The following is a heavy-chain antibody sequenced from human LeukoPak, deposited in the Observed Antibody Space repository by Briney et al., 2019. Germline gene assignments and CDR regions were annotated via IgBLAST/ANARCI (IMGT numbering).Heavy chain of an antibody. CDR3: ASPPKRGGYITEYFQH. Sequence: ASVKVSCKASGGTFSSYAISWVRQAPGQGLEWMGGIIPIFGTANYAQKFQGRVTITADESTSTAYMELSSLRSEDTAVYYCASPPKRGGYITEYFQHWGQGTLVTVSS. J-gene: IGHJ1*01. D-gene: IGHD5-24*01. CDR1: GGTFSSYA. V-gene: IGHV1-69*13. CDR2: IIPIFGTA.